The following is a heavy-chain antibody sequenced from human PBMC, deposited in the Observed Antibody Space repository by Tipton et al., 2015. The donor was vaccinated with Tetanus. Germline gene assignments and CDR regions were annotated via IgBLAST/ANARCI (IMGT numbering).Heavy chain of an antibody. CDR1: GGSVRGGDYQ. Sequence: TLSLTCTISGGSVRGGDYQWNWIRQTPGKGLEWLAYISYSGRTNSNYSLKSRLIISADTSKNQFSLRLSSVTAADTAVYYCASYNIPYYFDYWGRGTLVTVSS. J-gene: IGHJ4*02. CDR2: ISYSGRT. CDR3: ASYNIPYYFDY. D-gene: IGHD2-2*02. V-gene: IGHV4-61*08.